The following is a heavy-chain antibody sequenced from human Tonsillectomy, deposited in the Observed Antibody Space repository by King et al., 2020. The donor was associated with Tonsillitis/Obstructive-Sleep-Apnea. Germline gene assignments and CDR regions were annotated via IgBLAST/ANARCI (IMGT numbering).Heavy chain of an antibody. D-gene: IGHD5-24*01. Sequence: VQLQQWGAGLLKPSETLSLTCAVYGGSFSGYYWSWIRQPPGKGLEWIGEINHSGSTNYNPSLKSRVTISVDTSKNQFSLKLSSVTAADTAMYYCARGIEMAAEHLNWFDPWGQGTLVTVSS. CDR1: GGSFSGYY. V-gene: IGHV4-34*01. J-gene: IGHJ5*02. CDR3: ARGIEMAAEHLNWFDP. CDR2: INHSGST.